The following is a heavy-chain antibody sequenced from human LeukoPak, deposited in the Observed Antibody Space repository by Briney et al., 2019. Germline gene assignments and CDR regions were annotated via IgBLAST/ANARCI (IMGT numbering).Heavy chain of an antibody. CDR2: IRSKANSYAT. V-gene: IGHV3-73*01. CDR1: GFAFSGSA. CDR3: TRQYYDFWSGYYSEYYFDY. J-gene: IGHJ4*02. D-gene: IGHD3-3*01. Sequence: GGSLRLSCAASGFAFSGSAMHWVRQASGKGLEWVGRIRSKANSYATAYAASVKGRFTISRDDSKNTAYLQMNSLKTEDTAVYYCTRQYYDFWSGYYSEYYFDYWGQGTLVTVSS.